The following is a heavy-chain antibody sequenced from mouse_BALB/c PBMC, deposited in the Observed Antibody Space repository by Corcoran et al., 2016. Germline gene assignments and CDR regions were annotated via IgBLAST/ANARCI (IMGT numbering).Heavy chain of an antibody. CDR1: GYSFTGYY. D-gene: IGHD1-1*01. Sequence: EVQLQQSGPELVKPGASVKISCKASGYSFTGYYMHWVKQSHVKSLEWIGRINPYNGATSYNQNFKDKASLTVDKSSSTAYMELHSLTSEDSAVYYCARDGSSPYYLDYWGQGTTLTVSS. CDR3: ARDGSSPYYLDY. V-gene: IGHV1-26*01. CDR2: INPYNGAT. J-gene: IGHJ2*01.